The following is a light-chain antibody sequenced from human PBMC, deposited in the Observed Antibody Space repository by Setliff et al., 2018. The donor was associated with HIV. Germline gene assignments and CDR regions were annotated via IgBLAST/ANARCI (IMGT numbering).Light chain of an antibody. CDR3: QQYGSSFLT. J-gene: IGKJ4*01. CDR1: QSVSSRS. Sequence: GSLSVSPGERATLSCRASQSVSSRSLAWYQQKPGLAPRLLMYDVSSRASGIPDRFRGSGSGTVFTLTISGLEPEDSAVYYCQQYGSSFLTFGGGTKVDIK. V-gene: IGKV3D-20*01. CDR2: DVS.